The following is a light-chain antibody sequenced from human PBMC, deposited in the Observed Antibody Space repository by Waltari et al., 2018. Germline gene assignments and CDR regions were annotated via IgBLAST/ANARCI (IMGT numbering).Light chain of an antibody. CDR3: SSYTSSRAIVG. Sequence: QSALTQPASVSGSPGQSITISCTGTGSDVGGYDYVSWYQRQPGKVPKGMLYDVNKRPTGVSDRFSGSKSGYTASLTISGLQAQDEADYYCSSYTSSRAIVGFGIGTKVTVL. J-gene: IGLJ1*01. CDR2: DVN. CDR1: GSDVGGYDY. V-gene: IGLV2-14*01.